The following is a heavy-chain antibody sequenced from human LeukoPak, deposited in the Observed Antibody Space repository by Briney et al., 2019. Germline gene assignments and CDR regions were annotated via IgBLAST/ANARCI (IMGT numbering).Heavy chain of an antibody. Sequence: ASVKVSCKASGYTFTGYYMNWVRQAPGQGLEWMGWINPNSGGTNYAQKFQGRVTMTRDTSISTAYMELSRLRSDDTAVYYCARDSSGWPRDYYYYYMDVWGKGTTVTVSS. V-gene: IGHV1-2*02. CDR1: GYTFTGYY. CDR3: ARDSSGWPRDYYYYYMDV. CDR2: INPNSGGT. D-gene: IGHD6-19*01. J-gene: IGHJ6*03.